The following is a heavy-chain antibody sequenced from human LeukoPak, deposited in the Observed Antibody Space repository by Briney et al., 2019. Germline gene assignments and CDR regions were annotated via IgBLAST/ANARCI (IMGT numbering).Heavy chain of an antibody. CDR3: ARVWRETAWSGTQRINWFDP. Sequence: ASVKVSCKASGYTFTSYGISWVRQAPGRGLEWMGWISAYNGNTNYAQKLQGRVTMTTDTSTSTAYMELRSLRSDDTAVYYCARVWRETAWSGTQRINWFDPWGQGTLVTVSS. CDR2: ISAYNGNT. CDR1: GYTFTSYG. J-gene: IGHJ5*02. D-gene: IGHD3-3*01. V-gene: IGHV1-18*01.